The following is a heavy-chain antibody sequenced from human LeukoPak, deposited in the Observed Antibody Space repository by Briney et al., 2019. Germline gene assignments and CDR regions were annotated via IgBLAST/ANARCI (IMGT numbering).Heavy chain of an antibody. CDR2: IYPGDSDT. CDR3: ARHRQNYDFWSGYHYYMDV. V-gene: IGHV5-51*01. Sequence: GESLKISCKGSGYSFTSYWIGWVRQMPGKGLELMVIIYPGDSDTRYSPSFQGQVTISADKSISTAYLQWSSLKTSDTAMYYCARHRQNYDFWSGYHYYMDVWGKGNTVTVSS. D-gene: IGHD3-3*01. J-gene: IGHJ6*03. CDR1: GYSFTSYW.